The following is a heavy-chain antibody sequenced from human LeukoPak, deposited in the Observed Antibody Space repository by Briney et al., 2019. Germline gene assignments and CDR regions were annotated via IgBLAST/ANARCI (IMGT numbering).Heavy chain of an antibody. CDR2: MNPNSGNT. Sequence: VASVKVSCKASGYTFTSYDINWVRLATGQGLEWMGWMNPNSGNTGYAQKFQGRVTMTRNTSISTAYMELSSLRSEDTAVYYCARGLGSGSYYKDAFDIWGQGTMVTVSS. V-gene: IGHV1-8*01. CDR3: ARGLGSGSYYKDAFDI. CDR1: GYTFTSYD. D-gene: IGHD3-10*01. J-gene: IGHJ3*02.